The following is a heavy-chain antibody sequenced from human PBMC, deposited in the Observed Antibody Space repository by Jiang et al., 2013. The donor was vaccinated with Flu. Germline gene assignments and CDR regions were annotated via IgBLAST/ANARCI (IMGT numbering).Heavy chain of an antibody. CDR3: ARRSSSGPFDY. J-gene: IGHJ4*02. Sequence: PGESLKISCEGSGYSFTTYWIGWVRQMPGKGLEWMGIIYPGDSDTKYSPSFQGQVTLSADKSINTAYLQWSSLKASDTAMYYCARRSSSGPFDYWGQGTLITVSS. V-gene: IGHV5-51*03. D-gene: IGHD3-22*01. CDR1: GYSFTTYW. CDR2: IYPGDSDT.